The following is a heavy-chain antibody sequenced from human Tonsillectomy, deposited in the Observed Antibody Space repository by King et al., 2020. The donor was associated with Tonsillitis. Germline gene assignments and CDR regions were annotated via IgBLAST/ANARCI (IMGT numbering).Heavy chain of an antibody. CDR3: AKDLDYYDSSGYYYVSHDAFDI. CDR1: GFTFSSYA. J-gene: IGHJ3*02. Sequence: VQLVASGGGLVQPGGSLRLSCAASGFTFSSYAMSWVRQAPGKGLEWVSAISGSGGSTYYADSVKGRFTISRDTSKNTLYLQMNSLRAEDTAVYYCAKDLDYYDSSGYYYVSHDAFDIWGQGTMVTVSS. V-gene: IGHV3-23*04. CDR2: ISGSGGST. D-gene: IGHD3-22*01.